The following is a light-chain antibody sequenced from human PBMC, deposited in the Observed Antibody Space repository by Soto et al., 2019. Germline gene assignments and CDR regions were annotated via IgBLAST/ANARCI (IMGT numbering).Light chain of an antibody. Sequence: VQMTQSPSSLSASVGDRVTITCLASQSISSYLNWYQQKPGKVPKLLIYAASSLQSGVPSRFNGSGSGTDFTLTISSLQPEDFATYYCQQSYSTLWTFGQGTKVDNK. J-gene: IGKJ1*01. V-gene: IGKV1-39*01. CDR3: QQSYSTLWT. CDR2: AAS. CDR1: QSISSY.